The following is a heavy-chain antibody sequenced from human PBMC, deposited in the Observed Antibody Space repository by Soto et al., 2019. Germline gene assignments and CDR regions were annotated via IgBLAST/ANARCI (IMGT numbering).Heavy chain of an antibody. CDR3: ARRFSGYYASSAYFFGFDY. D-gene: IGHD3-22*01. J-gene: IGHJ4*02. V-gene: IGHV4-31*03. CDR1: GGSVITSDYY. CDR2: IFHSGPT. Sequence: SETLSLTCTVSGGSVITSDYYWSWIRQCPGKGLEWIGYIFHSGPTFYNPSLRSRVSISIATSKNQFSLKLSSVTAADTAVYYCARRFSGYYASSAYFFGFDYWGRGTQVTVS.